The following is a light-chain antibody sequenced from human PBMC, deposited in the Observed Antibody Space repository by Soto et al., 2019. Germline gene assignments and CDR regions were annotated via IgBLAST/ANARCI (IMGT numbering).Light chain of an antibody. J-gene: IGKJ3*01. V-gene: IGKV1-9*01. CDR3: QQSNSYPLT. CDR1: QVIISY. Sequence: DIQLTQSPSFLSASVGYRVTITCRSHQVIISYLTWYQQKPGKASKLLIYAASTLQSGVPSRFSGSGSGTEFTLTISSLQPEDFATYYCQQSNSYPLTFGPGTKVDIK. CDR2: AAS.